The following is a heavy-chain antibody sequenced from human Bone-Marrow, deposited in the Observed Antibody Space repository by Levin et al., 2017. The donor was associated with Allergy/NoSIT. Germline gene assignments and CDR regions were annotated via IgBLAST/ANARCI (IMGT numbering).Heavy chain of an antibody. D-gene: IGHD3-10*01. CDR2: VYNTGST. CDR3: ARERSFKYDSESSHNLFRDWYFDF. J-gene: IGHJ2*01. Sequence: SETLSLTCSVSGDSISTGSYHWSWLRQAAGKGLEWIGRVYNTGSTNYNPSLESRAIVSVDMSKNQFSLKLDSVTAADTAVYYCARERSFKYDSESSHNLFRDWYFDFWGRGTLVTVSS. CDR1: GDSISTGSYH. V-gene: IGHV4-61*02.